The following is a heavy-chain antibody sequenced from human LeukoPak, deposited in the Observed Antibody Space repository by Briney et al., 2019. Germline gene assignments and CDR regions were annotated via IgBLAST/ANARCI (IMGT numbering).Heavy chain of an antibody. CDR3: AGTRVGDY. Sequence: GSLSLSCAASGFTFSSHWMHWVRQAPGKGLVWVSRINSDGSSTNYADSVKGRFTISRDNAKNTLYLQIDSLRAEDTAVYYCAGTRVGDYWGQGTLVTVSS. D-gene: IGHD1-26*01. J-gene: IGHJ4*02. V-gene: IGHV3-74*01. CDR2: INSDGSST. CDR1: GFTFSSHW.